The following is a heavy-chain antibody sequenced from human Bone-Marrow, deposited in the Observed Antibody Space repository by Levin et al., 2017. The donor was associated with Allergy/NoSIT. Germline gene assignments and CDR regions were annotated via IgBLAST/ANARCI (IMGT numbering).Heavy chain of an antibody. J-gene: IGHJ4*02. V-gene: IGHV3-23*01. CDR3: AKDYSGTYAGFNY. D-gene: IGHD1-26*01. Sequence: GGSLRLSCAASGFTFSTYAMSWVRQAPGKGLEWVSSFSGIGGKTYYADSVKGRFIISRDYSNKALYLHMNSLRAEDTAVYYCAKDYSGTYAGFNYWGQGTLVTVSS. CDR1: GFTFSTYA. CDR2: FSGIGGKT.